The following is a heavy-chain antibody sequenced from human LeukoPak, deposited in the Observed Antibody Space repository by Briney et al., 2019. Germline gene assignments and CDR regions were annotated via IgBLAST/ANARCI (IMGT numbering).Heavy chain of an antibody. V-gene: IGHV4-30-4*07. CDR3: ARDAHYYDSSGYYYGARRGLDY. CDR1: GGSISNGAYS. CDR2: IYYSGST. D-gene: IGHD3-22*01. J-gene: IGHJ4*02. Sequence: SETLSLTCAVSGGSISNGAYSWSWIRQPPGKGLEWIGYIYYSGSTYYNPSLKSRVTISVDTSKNQFSLKLSSVTAADTAVYYCARDAHYYDSSGYYYGARRGLDYWGQGTLVTVSS.